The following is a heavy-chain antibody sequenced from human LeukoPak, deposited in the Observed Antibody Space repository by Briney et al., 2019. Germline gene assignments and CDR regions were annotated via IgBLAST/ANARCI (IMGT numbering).Heavy chain of an antibody. J-gene: IGHJ6*02. CDR1: GFTFGDYA. CDR2: ISWNSGSI. D-gene: IGHD2-2*01. V-gene: IGHV3-9*01. Sequence: PGRSLRLSCAASGFTFGDYAMHWVRQAPGKGLEWVSGISWNSGSIGYADSVKGRFTISRDNAKNSLYLQMNSLRVEDTALYYCAKGPAAMFYYGMDVWGQGTTVTVSS. CDR3: AKGPAAMFYYGMDV.